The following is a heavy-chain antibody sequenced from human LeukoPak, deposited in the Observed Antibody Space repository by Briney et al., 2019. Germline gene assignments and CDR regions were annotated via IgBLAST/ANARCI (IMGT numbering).Heavy chain of an antibody. CDR1: GFTPSAFW. Sequence: GGSLRLSRVASGFTPSAFWMSGVGRPPGKGVEGVGNIKKDGSEKEYVDSVKGRFSIFRDNATNSVFLQINSLRAEDTAVYYCATFAGVVPGGLLLWGKGTTVIVSS. CDR3: ATFAGVVPGGLLL. V-gene: IGHV3-7*01. J-gene: IGHJ6*04. D-gene: IGHD2-2*01. CDR2: IKKDGSEK.